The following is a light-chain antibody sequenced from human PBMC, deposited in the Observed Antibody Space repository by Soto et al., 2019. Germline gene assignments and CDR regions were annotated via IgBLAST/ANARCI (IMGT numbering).Light chain of an antibody. CDR1: SSDVGGYNY. CDR2: EVS. CDR3: SSYTGSSTPYV. J-gene: IGLJ1*01. V-gene: IGLV2-14*01. Sequence: QSALTQPACVSGSPGQSITISCTGTSSDVGGYNYVCWYQQHPGKAPKLMIYEVSHRPSGVSNRFSGSKSGNTASLTISGLQAEDEADYYCSSYTGSSTPYVFGTGTKVTVL.